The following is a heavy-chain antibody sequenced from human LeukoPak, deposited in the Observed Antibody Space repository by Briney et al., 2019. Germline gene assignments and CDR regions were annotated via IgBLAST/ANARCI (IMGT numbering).Heavy chain of an antibody. J-gene: IGHJ3*02. Sequence: SVKVSCKASGGTFSSYAISWVRQAPGQGLEWMGRIIPILGIANYAQKFQGRVTITADKSTSTAYMELRSLRSDDTAVYYCARAWGLLAHDAFDIWGQGTMVTVSS. CDR2: IIPILGIA. CDR1: GGTFSSYA. CDR3: ARAWGLLAHDAFDI. D-gene: IGHD1-26*01. V-gene: IGHV1-69*04.